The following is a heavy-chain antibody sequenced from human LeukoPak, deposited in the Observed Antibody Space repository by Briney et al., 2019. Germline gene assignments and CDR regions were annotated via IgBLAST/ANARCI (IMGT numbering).Heavy chain of an antibody. CDR2: INHSGST. J-gene: IGHJ4*02. CDR1: GGSFSGYY. V-gene: IGHV4-34*01. Sequence: SETLSLTCAVYGGSFSGYYWSWIRQPPGEGLEWIGEINHSGSTNYNPSLKSRVTISVDTSKNQFSLKLSSVTAADTAVYYCARERRFTMIVVVIGPFDYWGQGTLVTVSS. CDR3: ARERRFTMIVVVIGPFDY. D-gene: IGHD3-22*01.